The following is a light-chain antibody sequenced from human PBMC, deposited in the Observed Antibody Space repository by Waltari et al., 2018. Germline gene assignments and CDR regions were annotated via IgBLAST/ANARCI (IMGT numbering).Light chain of an antibody. J-gene: IGKJ2*01. Sequence: DIVMTQSPDSLAVSLGERVTINCRSSQNLLYNSDNKHYLAWFQQKPGQPPKLRIYWASTRESGVPDRFSGSGSGTEFTLTISSLQAADVAVYYCQQCYSTPYTFGQGTKLEIK. CDR2: WAS. V-gene: IGKV4-1*01. CDR3: QQCYSTPYT. CDR1: QNLLYNSDNKHY.